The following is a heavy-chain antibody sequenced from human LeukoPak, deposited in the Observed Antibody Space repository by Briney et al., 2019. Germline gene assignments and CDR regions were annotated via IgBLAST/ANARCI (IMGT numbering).Heavy chain of an antibody. J-gene: IGHJ6*03. CDR1: GFTFDDYA. CDR3: ARDRGSSPYYYYMDV. V-gene: IGHV3-9*01. Sequence: GRSLRLSCAASGFTFDDYAMHWVRQAPGKGLEWVSGISWNSGSIGYADSVKGRFTISRDNAKNSLYLQMNSLRAEDTAVYYCARDRGSSPYYYYMDVWGKGTTVTVSS. CDR2: ISWNSGSI. D-gene: IGHD6-13*01.